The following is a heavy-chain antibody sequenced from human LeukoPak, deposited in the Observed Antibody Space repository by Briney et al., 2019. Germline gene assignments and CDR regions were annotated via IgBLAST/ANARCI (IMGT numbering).Heavy chain of an antibody. CDR3: AKLSSSWYYFDY. J-gene: IGHJ4*02. D-gene: IGHD6-13*01. CDR2: ISGSGGSA. V-gene: IGHV3-23*01. Sequence: GGSLRPSCAASGFTFRDNAMIWVRQAPGKGLEWVSSISGSGGSAFYADSVTDRFTVSRVNSKNTLYLEMTSLRAEDTARYYCAKLSSSWYYFDYWGQGTLVTVSS. CDR1: GFTFRDNA.